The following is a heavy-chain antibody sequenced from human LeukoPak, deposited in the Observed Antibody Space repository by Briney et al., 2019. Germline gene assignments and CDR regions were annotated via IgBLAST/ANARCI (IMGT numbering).Heavy chain of an antibody. D-gene: IGHD1-26*01. CDR1: GFTFISYA. CDR3: ARVKPDGGSYSSAFDI. J-gene: IGHJ3*02. Sequence: LTGGSLRLSCAASGFTFISYAMHWVRQAPGKGLEDVSAISSNGGSTYYANSVKGRFTISRDNSKNTLYLQLGSLRAEDMAVYYCARVKPDGGSYSSAFDIWGQGAMVTVSS. CDR2: ISSNGGST. V-gene: IGHV3-64*01.